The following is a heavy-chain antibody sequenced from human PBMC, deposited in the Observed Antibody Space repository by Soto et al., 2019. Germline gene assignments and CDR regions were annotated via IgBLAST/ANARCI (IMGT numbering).Heavy chain of an antibody. Sequence: QVQLQESGPGLVKPSGTLSLTCAVSGGSISSSNWWSWVRQPPGKGLEWIGEIYHSGSTNYNPSLKGRVTISVEKYKNQFSLKLSSVTAADTAVYYCASSGFYCSGGSCYLNWFDPWGQGTLVTVSS. CDR2: IYHSGST. J-gene: IGHJ5*02. CDR3: ASSGFYCSGGSCYLNWFDP. V-gene: IGHV4-4*02. D-gene: IGHD2-15*01. CDR1: GGSISSSNW.